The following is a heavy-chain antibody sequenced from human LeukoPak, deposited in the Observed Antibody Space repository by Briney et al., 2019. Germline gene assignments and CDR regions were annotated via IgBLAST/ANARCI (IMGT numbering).Heavy chain of an antibody. CDR3: ARDRSIHYYDSSGYYPAFHRRIDY. D-gene: IGHD3-22*01. V-gene: IGHV1-18*01. CDR2: ISAYNGNT. CDR1: GYTFTSYG. Sequence: GASVKVSCKASGYTFTSYGISWVRQAPGQGLEWMGWISAYNGNTNYAQKLQGRVTMTTDTSTSTAYMELRSLRSDDTSVYYCARDRSIHYYDSSGYYPAFHRRIDYWGQGTLVTVSS. J-gene: IGHJ4*02.